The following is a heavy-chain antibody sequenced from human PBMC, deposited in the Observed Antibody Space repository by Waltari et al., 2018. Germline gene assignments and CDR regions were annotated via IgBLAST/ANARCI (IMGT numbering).Heavy chain of an antibody. CDR2: IKEDGSEK. D-gene: IGHD1-1*01. V-gene: IGHV3-7*01. J-gene: IGHJ6*03. CDR1: GFTFSGFW. CDR3: ARDENWNYYYMDV. Sequence: EVQLVESGGGLVQPGGSLRISCSASGFTFSGFWMSWVRRAPGKGLEWWANIKEDGSEKHYVDAVKGRFTISRDNAKNSLYLQMNILEAEDTAVYYCARDENWNYYYMDVWGKGTAVTVSS.